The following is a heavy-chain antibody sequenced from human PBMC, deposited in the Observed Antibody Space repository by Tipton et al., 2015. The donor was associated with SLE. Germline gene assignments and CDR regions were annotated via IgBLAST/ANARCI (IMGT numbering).Heavy chain of an antibody. V-gene: IGHV4-34*01. CDR3: ACGGDTGDWFDP. CDR2: INHSGST. Sequence: TLSLTCALYGGSFSGYYWNWIRQPPGKGLEWIGEINHSGSTNYNPSLKSRVSISMETSKNQLSLKLSSVTAADTAVYYCACGGDTGDWFDPWGQGTLVTVSS. J-gene: IGHJ5*02. CDR1: GGSFSGYY. D-gene: IGHD2-21*02.